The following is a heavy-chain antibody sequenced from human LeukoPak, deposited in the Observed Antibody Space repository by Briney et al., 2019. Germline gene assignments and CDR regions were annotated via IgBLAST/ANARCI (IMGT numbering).Heavy chain of an antibody. D-gene: IGHD3-16*02. CDR3: AKAGAYDYVWGSYRYRDY. Sequence: GGSLRLSCAASGFTFSSYAMSWVRQAPGKGLEWVSAISGSGGSTYYADSVKGRFTISRDNSKNTLYLQMNSLRAEDTAVYYCAKAGAYDYVWGSYRYRDYWGQGTLVTVSP. CDR2: ISGSGGST. V-gene: IGHV3-23*01. CDR1: GFTFSSYA. J-gene: IGHJ4*02.